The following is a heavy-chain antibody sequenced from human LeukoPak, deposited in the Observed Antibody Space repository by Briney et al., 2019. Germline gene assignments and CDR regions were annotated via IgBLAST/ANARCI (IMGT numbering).Heavy chain of an antibody. V-gene: IGHV3-21*04. CDR1: GFTFSSSS. J-gene: IGHJ4*02. CDR3: AKDIRSSGWSKYSDY. D-gene: IGHD6-19*01. Sequence: GGSLRLSCAAAGFTFSSSSMNWVRQTPGKGLEWVSSISGESKYIYYADSVTGRFTISRDNAKNSLYLQMNSLRAEDAAVYYCAKDIRSSGWSKYSDYWGQGTLVTVSS. CDR2: ISGESKYI.